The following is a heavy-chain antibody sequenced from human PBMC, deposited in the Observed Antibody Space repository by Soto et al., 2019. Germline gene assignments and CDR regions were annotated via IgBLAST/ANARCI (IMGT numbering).Heavy chain of an antibody. Sequence: QITLKESGPTLVKPTQTLTLTCTFSGFSLSTSGVGVGWIRQPPGEALEWLALIYWDDDKRYSPSLKSRLTITKDTSKNQVVLTMTNMDPVDTATYYCAHTLELGLTWEPKRRGEFDPWGQGTLVTVSS. J-gene: IGHJ5*02. D-gene: IGHD1-26*01. V-gene: IGHV2-5*02. CDR1: GFSLSTSGVG. CDR2: IYWDDDK. CDR3: AHTLELGLTWEPKRRGEFDP.